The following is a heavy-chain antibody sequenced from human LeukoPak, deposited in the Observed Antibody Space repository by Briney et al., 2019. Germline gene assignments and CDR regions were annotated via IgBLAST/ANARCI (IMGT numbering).Heavy chain of an antibody. Sequence: GGSLRLSCAVSGITLSNYGMSWVRQAPGKGLEWVAGISDRGGRTNYAASVKGRFTISRENSKNTLYLQMNSLRAEDTAVYFCAKRGVVIRVILVGFHREAYYFDSWGQGALVTVSS. J-gene: IGHJ4*02. CDR1: GITLSNYG. V-gene: IGHV3-23*01. D-gene: IGHD3-10*01. CDR2: ISDRGGRT. CDR3: AKRGVVIRVILVGFHREAYYFDS.